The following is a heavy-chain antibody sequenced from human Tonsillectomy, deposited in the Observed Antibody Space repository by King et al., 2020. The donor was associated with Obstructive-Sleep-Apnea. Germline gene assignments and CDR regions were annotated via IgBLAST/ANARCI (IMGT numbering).Heavy chain of an antibody. Sequence: QLVRSGGGVVQPGRSLRLSCAASGFTFSSYGMHWVRQAPGKGLEWVAIISYDGSNKYYADSVKGRFTISRDNSKNTLYLQMNSLRAEDTAVYYCAKDQGGYEYYYYGMDVWGQGTTVTVSS. J-gene: IGHJ6*02. D-gene: IGHD5-12*01. CDR3: AKDQGGYEYYYYGMDV. V-gene: IGHV3-30*18. CDR2: ISYDGSNK. CDR1: GFTFSSYG.